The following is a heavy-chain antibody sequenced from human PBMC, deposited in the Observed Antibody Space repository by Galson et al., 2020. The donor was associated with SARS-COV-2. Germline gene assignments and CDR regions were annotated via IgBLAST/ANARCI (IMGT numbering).Heavy chain of an antibody. CDR1: GGSISSGGYY. D-gene: IGHD2-2*01. J-gene: IGHJ4*02. V-gene: IGHV4-31*03. Sequence: ETSETLSLTCTVSGGSISSGGYYWSWIRQHPGKGLEWIGYIYYSGSTYYNPSLKSRVTISVDTSKNQFSLKLSSVTAADTAVYYCARQKRGLVVVPAAILDWGQGTLVTVSS. CDR2: IYYSGST. CDR3: ARQKRGLVVVPAAILD.